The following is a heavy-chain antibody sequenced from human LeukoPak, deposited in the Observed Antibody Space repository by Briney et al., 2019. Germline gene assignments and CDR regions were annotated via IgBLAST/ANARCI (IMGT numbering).Heavy chain of an antibody. CDR2: IKQDGSEK. D-gene: IGHD6-13*01. J-gene: IGHJ4*02. CDR1: GFTFSSYA. V-gene: IGHV3-7*01. Sequence: GGSLRLSCAASGFTFSSYAMSWLRQAPGKGLEWVANIKQDGSEKYYVDSVKGRFTISRDNAKNSLYLQMNSLRAEDTAVYYCARETGYSSSWYGGFFDYWGQGTLVTVSS. CDR3: ARETGYSSSWYGGFFDY.